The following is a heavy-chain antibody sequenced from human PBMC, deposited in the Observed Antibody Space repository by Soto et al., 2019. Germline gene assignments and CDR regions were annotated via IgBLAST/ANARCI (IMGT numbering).Heavy chain of an antibody. D-gene: IGHD2-2*02. CDR3: ARDLRGTSYSPGCYTVSAV. J-gene: IGHJ6*02. V-gene: IGHV4-31*02. CDR2: IYYSRST. CDR1: GGSSGNLGHY. Sequence: VAGGSSGNLGHYRVCIRKDPGKGLEWIGYIYYSRSTYYNPSLRSRVTMSVDTSKNQFSLKLRSVTAADTAVYYCARDLRGTSYSPGCYTVSAVRRQGTTVTV.